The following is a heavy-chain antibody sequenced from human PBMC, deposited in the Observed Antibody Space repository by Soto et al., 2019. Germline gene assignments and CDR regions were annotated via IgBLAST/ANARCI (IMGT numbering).Heavy chain of an antibody. Sequence: QVQLVQSGAEVKKPGASVKVFCKASGYTFTSYAMHWVRQAPGQRLEWMGWINAGNGNTKYSQKFQGRVTITRDTSASTAYMELSSLRSEDTAVYYCARDPALNRAPQTQDYWGQGTLVTVSS. V-gene: IGHV1-3*01. CDR3: ARDPALNRAPQTQDY. CDR2: INAGNGNT. CDR1: GYTFTSYA. J-gene: IGHJ4*02.